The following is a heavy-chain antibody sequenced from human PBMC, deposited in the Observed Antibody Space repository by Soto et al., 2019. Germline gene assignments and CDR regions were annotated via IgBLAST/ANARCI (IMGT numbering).Heavy chain of an antibody. V-gene: IGHV3-21*01. Sequence: GGSLRLSCAASGFTFSSYTMNWVRQAPGKGLEWVSSISGSSSYIYYADSLKGRFTVSRDNAKNSLYLQMNSLRAEDTAVYYCARGNYPGQLVLDYWGQGTLVTVSS. J-gene: IGHJ4*02. D-gene: IGHD6-13*01. CDR2: ISGSSSYI. CDR3: ARGNYPGQLVLDY. CDR1: GFTFSSYT.